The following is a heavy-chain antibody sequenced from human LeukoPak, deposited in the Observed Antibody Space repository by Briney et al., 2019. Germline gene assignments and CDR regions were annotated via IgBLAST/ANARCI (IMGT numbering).Heavy chain of an antibody. CDR3: ARSTMVNTATGWFDP. CDR1: GDSISRYY. V-gene: IGHV4-59*12. Sequence: PWETLSLTCTVSGDSISRYYWSWIRQPPGKGLEWSGYIYNSGSTNYNPSLKSRVTMSVDTSKNHMSLKLSSVTAADTAMYYCARSTMVNTATGWFDPWGQGTLVTVSS. D-gene: IGHD4/OR15-4a*01. J-gene: IGHJ5*02. CDR2: IYNSGST.